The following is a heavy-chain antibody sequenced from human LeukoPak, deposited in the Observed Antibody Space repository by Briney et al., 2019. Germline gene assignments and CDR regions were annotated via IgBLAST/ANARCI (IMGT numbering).Heavy chain of an antibody. CDR2: IYYSGST. J-gene: IGHJ5*02. V-gene: IGHV4-31*03. CDR1: GGSISSGGYY. Sequence: SQTLSLNCTVSGGSISSGGYYWSWIRQHPGKGLEWIGYIYYSGSTYYNPSLKSRVTISVDTSKNQFSLKLSSVTGADAAVYYCARAVFSGSSWYRGLSLSDPWGQGTLVTVSS. CDR3: ARAVFSGSSWYRGLSLSDP. D-gene: IGHD6-13*01.